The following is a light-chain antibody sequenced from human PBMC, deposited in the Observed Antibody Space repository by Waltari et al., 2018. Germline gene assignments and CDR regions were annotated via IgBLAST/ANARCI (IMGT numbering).Light chain of an antibody. CDR2: EVS. J-gene: IGLJ3*02. CDR3: CSYAGSSTLWV. V-gene: IGLV2-23*02. Sequence: QSALTQPASVSGSPGQSITISCTGTRSDVGSYNLVSWYQQHPGKAPKLMIYEVSKGPSGVSSRFSCSKSGNTASLTISGLQAEDEADYYCCSYAGSSTLWVFGGGTKLTVL. CDR1: RSDVGSYNL.